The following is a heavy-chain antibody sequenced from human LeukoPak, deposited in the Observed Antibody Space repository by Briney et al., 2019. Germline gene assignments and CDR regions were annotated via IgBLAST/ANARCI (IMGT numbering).Heavy chain of an antibody. CDR1: GGSISSYY. CDR2: IYYSGST. Sequence: SETLSLTCTVSGGSISSYYWSWIRQPPGKGLEWIGYIYYSGSTNYNPSLKSRVTISVDTSKNQFSLKLSSVTAADTAVYYCARQGAAAGTWVAVWDYWGQGTLVTVSS. J-gene: IGHJ4*02. CDR3: ARQGAAAGTWVAVWDY. D-gene: IGHD6-13*01. V-gene: IGHV4-59*08.